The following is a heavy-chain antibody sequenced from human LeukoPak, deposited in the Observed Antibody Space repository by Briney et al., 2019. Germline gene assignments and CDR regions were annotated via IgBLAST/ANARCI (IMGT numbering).Heavy chain of an antibody. Sequence: GGSLRLSCAASGFTFSSYSMNWVRQAPGKGLEWVSYISSSSSTIYYADSVKGRFTISRDNSKNTLYLQMNSLRAEDTAVYYCAKGALYYYDNWFDPWGQGTLVTVSS. J-gene: IGHJ5*02. V-gene: IGHV3-48*01. CDR2: ISSSSSTI. D-gene: IGHD3-22*01. CDR3: AKGALYYYDNWFDP. CDR1: GFTFSSYS.